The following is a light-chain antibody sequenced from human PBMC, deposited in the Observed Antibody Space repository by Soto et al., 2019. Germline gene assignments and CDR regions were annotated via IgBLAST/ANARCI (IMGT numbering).Light chain of an antibody. J-gene: IGKJ4*01. CDR2: AAS. CDR1: QSINRS. CDR3: QQYTGNSVT. Sequence: DIQMTQSPSTLSASVGDRVTITSRSSQSINRSLAWYQQKSGTAPKLLIYAASTLETSVPSRFSGSGAGTEYTLTINNLQPDDFATYYCQQYTGNSVTFGGGTKVEMK. V-gene: IGKV1-5*01.